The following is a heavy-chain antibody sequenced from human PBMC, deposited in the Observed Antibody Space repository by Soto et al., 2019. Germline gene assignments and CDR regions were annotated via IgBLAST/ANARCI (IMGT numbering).Heavy chain of an antibody. CDR1: GDSFSSGGYS. CDR2: IYHGGST. CDR3: ARGLGGTPRYFDL. Sequence: QLQLQESGSGLVKPSQTLSLTCAVSGDSFSSGGYSWNWIRQPPGEGLEWIGYIYHGGSTLYNSSLYHRVTLSVARSKIHFSLRLNLVTVADTAVYYCARGLGGTPRYFDLWGRGTLVTVSS. D-gene: IGHD3-10*01. V-gene: IGHV4-30-2*01. J-gene: IGHJ2*01.